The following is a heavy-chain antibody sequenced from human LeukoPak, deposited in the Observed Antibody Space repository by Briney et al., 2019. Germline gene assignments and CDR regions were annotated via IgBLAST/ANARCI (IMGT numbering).Heavy chain of an antibody. D-gene: IGHD6-6*01. J-gene: IGHJ4*02. CDR3: ASELAYSSSSPAGL. CDR2: ILQDGSEK. CDR1: GFTFSRYL. Sequence: GGSLRLSCASSGFTFSRYLMSWVRQTPGKGLEWVAIILQDGSEKHYVASVKGRFTISRDNAKNSVYMQMNGLRAEDTAVYYCASELAYSSSSPAGLWGEGTLVTVSS. V-gene: IGHV3-7*01.